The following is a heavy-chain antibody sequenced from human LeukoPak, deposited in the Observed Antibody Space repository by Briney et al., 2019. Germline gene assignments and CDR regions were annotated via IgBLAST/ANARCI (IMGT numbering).Heavy chain of an antibody. CDR1: GFTFSNFW. Sequence: GGSLRLSCVGSGFTFSNFWMPWVRQAPGKGPVWVSRISNNGITTTDADSVKGRFSISRDNAKNTLYLQMNSLRVEDTAVYYCARGRPHGNDYWGQGTLVTVSS. D-gene: IGHD2-15*01. J-gene: IGHJ4*02. CDR2: ISNNGITT. CDR3: ARGRPHGNDY. V-gene: IGHV3-74*03.